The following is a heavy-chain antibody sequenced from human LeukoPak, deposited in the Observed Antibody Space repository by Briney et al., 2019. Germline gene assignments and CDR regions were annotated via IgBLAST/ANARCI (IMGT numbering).Heavy chain of an antibody. CDR1: GFTFSSYE. CDR3: ARIHKFRLGAFDI. Sequence: PGGSLRLSCAASGFTFSSYEMNWVRQAPGKGLEWVSYISSSGSTIYYADSVKGRFTISRDNAKNSLYLQMNSLRAEDTAVYYCARIHKFRLGAFDIWGQGTMVTVSS. D-gene: IGHD7-27*01. V-gene: IGHV3-48*03. CDR2: ISSSGSTI. J-gene: IGHJ3*02.